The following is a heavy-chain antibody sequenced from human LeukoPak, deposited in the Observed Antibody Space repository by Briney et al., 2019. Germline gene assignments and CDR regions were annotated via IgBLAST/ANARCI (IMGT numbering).Heavy chain of an antibody. J-gene: IGHJ4*02. CDR3: ATQGYSSGWADY. V-gene: IGHV3-21*04. D-gene: IGHD6-19*01. Sequence: GGSLRLSCAASGFTFSSYSMNWVRQAPGKGLEWVSSISSSSSYIYYADSVKGRFTISRDNAKNSLYLQMNSLRAEDTAVYYCATQGYSSGWADYWGQGTLVTVSS. CDR1: GFTFSSYS. CDR2: ISSSSSYI.